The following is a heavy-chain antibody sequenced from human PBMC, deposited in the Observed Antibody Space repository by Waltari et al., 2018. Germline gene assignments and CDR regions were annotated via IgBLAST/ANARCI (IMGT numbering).Heavy chain of an antibody. CDR3: ARDWDV. Sequence: QVQLVEPGGDMVQPGWSLLLPCSAPGFTFNIYAMHWVRQAPGKGLEWVAAITKDGVDKHYADSVKGRFTISRDNSKNTVDLQMSSLRAEDTALYYCARDWDVWGQGTTVTVSS. V-gene: IGHV3-30-3*01. CDR1: GFTFNIYA. CDR2: ITKDGVDK. J-gene: IGHJ6*02.